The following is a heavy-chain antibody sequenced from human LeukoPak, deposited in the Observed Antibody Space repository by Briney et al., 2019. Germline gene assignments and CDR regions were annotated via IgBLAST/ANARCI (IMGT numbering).Heavy chain of an antibody. CDR2: IWYDGSNK. J-gene: IGHJ4*02. Sequence: PGGSLRLSCAASGFTFSSYGMHWVRQAPGKGLEWVAVIWYDGSNKYYADSVKGRFTISRDNSKNTLYLQMNSLRAEDTAVHYCARDTRLAALGYWGQGTLVTVSS. CDR3: ARDTRLAALGY. CDR1: GFTFSSYG. V-gene: IGHV3-33*01. D-gene: IGHD6-6*01.